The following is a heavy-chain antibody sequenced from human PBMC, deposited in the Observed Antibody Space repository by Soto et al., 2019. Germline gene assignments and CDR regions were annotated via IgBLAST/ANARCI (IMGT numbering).Heavy chain of an antibody. CDR3: ARRTRYHLELFLSYFDY. V-gene: IGHV4-31*03. D-gene: IGHD1-7*01. CDR2: IYYSGST. Sequence: SETLSLTCTVSGGSISSGGYYWSWIRQHPGKGLEWIGYIYYSGSTYYNPSLKSRVTISVDTSKNQFSLKLSSVTAADTAVYYCARRTRYHLELFLSYFDYWGQGTLVTVSS. CDR1: GGSISSGGYY. J-gene: IGHJ4*02.